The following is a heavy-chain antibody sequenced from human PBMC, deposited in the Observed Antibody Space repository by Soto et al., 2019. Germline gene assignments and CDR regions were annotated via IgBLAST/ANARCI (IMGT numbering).Heavy chain of an antibody. CDR2: MYPGDSDT. D-gene: IGHD3-3*01. Sequence: GESLKISCRGSGYDFNTNWFGWVRQLPGRGLEWVGIMYPGDSDTRYNPSLQDHVTLSVDVTVSTAFLQWRSLETSDTGMYFCARLPRDSNKTSCYYADHWGQGTQVTVSS. J-gene: IGHJ4*02. V-gene: IGHV5-51*01. CDR1: GYDFNTNW. CDR3: ARLPRDSNKTSCYYADH.